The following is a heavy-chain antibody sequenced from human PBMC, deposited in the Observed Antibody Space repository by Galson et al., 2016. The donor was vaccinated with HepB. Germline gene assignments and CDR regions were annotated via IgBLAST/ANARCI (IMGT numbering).Heavy chain of an antibody. Sequence: SLRLSCAASGFTVSSNHLSWVRQAPGKGLEWVSVIYSSGSTYYADSVRGRFTISRDNSNNILYLQMNSLRAEDTAVYYCARNKATARVWGHYYYYMDVWGKGTTVTVSS. J-gene: IGHJ6*03. CDR2: IYSSGST. V-gene: IGHV3-53*01. CDR1: GFTVSSNH. D-gene: IGHD3-16*01. CDR3: ARNKATARVWGHYYYYMDV.